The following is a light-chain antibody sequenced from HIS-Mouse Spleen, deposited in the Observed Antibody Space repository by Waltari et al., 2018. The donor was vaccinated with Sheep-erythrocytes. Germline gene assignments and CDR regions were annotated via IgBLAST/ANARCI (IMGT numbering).Light chain of an antibody. V-gene: IGLV2-11*01. J-gene: IGLJ3*02. CDR2: DVS. CDR3: CSYAGSSTPWV. Sequence: QSALTQPRSVSGSPGQSVTISCTGTSSDVGGYNYVSWYQQHPGKAPKLMIYDVSKRPSGVPDRSSGSKSGNTASLTISGLQAEDEADYYCCSYAGSSTPWVFGGGTKLTVL. CDR1: SSDVGGYNY.